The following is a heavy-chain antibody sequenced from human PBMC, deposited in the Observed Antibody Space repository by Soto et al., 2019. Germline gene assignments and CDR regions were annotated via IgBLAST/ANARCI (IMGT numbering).Heavy chain of an antibody. J-gene: IGHJ6*02. V-gene: IGHV3-33*01. CDR2: IWYDGNNK. D-gene: IGHD4-17*01. CDR3: ARVDGDYSFYHYYGMDV. Sequence: PGGSLRLSCAASGFTFSNYGMHWVRQAPGKGLEWVAVIWYDGNNKYYADSVKGRLTISRDNSNNTLYVQMTSLRAEDTAVYYCARVDGDYSFYHYYGMDVWGQGTTVTVSS. CDR1: GFTFSNYG.